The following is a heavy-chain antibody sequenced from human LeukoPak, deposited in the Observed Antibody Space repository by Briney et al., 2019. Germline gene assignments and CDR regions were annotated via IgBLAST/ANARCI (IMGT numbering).Heavy chain of an antibody. J-gene: IGHJ5*02. CDR3: ARAGDIVVVPAGGCWFDP. D-gene: IGHD2-2*01. V-gene: IGHV4-34*01. CDR2: INHSGST. CDR1: GGSFSGYY. Sequence: PSETLSLTCAVYGGSFSGYYWSWIRQPPGKGLEWIGEINHSGSTNYNPSLKSRVTISVDTSKNQFSLKLSSVTAADTAVYYCARAGDIVVVPAGGCWFDPWGQGTLVTVSS.